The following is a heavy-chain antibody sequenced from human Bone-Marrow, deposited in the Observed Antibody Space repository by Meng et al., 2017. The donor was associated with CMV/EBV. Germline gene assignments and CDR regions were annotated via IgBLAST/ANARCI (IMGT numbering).Heavy chain of an antibody. Sequence: SGPTLVKPTATLTLTCTVSGFSLSNARMGVSWIRQPPGKALEWLAHIFSNDEKSYSTSLKSRLTISKDTSKSQVVLTMTNMDPVDTATYYCARIYSNYEYFDYWGQGTLVTVSS. CDR3: ARIYSNYEYFDY. CDR2: IFSNDEK. CDR1: GFSLSNARMG. D-gene: IGHD4-11*01. V-gene: IGHV2-26*01. J-gene: IGHJ4*02.